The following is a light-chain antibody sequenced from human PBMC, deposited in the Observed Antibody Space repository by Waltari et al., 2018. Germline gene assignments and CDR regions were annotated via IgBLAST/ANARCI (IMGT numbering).Light chain of an antibody. V-gene: IGKV3-11*01. CDR3: QQRSNWPIT. CDR2: DAS. Sequence: EIVLTQSLATLSLSPGERATLSCRASQSVSSYLAWYQQKPGRAPRLLIYDASSRATGIPARFSGSGSGTDFTLTISSLEPEDFAVYYCQQRSNWPITFGQGTRLEIK. CDR1: QSVSSY. J-gene: IGKJ5*01.